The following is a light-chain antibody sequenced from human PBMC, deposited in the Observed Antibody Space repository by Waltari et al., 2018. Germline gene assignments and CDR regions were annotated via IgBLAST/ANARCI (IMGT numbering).Light chain of an antibody. CDR2: DVN. V-gene: IGLV2-14*03. CDR1: SSDVGGHDY. Sequence: QSALSQPASVSGSPGQSITISCTGASSDVGGHDYVSWYQQHPGKAPKLIIRDVNNRPSVVSNRFPGSKSGNPASLTISGLQAEDDADYYCSSYSTSSSLILFGEGTKVTVL. CDR3: SSYSTSSSLIL. J-gene: IGLJ2*01.